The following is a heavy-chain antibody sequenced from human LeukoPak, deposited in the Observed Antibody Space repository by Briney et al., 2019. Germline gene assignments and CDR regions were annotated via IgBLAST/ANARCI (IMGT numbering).Heavy chain of an antibody. CDR2: IWYDGSNK. J-gene: IGHJ3*02. CDR1: GFTFSSYG. V-gene: IGHV3-33*01. Sequence: GGSLRLSCAASGFTFSSYGMHWVRQAPGKGLEWVAVIWYDGSNKYYADSVKGRFTISRDNSKNTLYLQMNSLRAEDTAVYYCARDIENVDIVATGGPIWGRGTMVTVSS. D-gene: IGHD5-12*01. CDR3: ARDIENVDIVATGGPI.